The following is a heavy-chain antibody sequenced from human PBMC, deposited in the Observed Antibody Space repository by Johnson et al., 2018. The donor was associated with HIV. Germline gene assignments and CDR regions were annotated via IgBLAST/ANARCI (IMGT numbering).Heavy chain of an antibody. Sequence: QVQLVESGGGVVQPGRSLRLSCAASGFTFSSYALHWVRQAPGKGLEWVAVISYDGSNKYYADSVKGRFTISRDNSKNTLYLQMNSLRAEDTDVYYCARDNIVLMVGGAFDIWGQGTMVTVSS. J-gene: IGHJ3*02. CDR1: GFTFSSYA. CDR2: ISYDGSNK. V-gene: IGHV3-30-3*01. CDR3: ARDNIVLMVGGAFDI. D-gene: IGHD2-8*01.